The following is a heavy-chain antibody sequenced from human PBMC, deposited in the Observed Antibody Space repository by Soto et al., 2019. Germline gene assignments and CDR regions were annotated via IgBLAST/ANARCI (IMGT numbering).Heavy chain of an antibody. D-gene: IGHD2-15*01. CDR3: AKDYLGYCSGGSCYHFQH. CDR2: ISYDGSNK. J-gene: IGHJ1*01. CDR1: GFTFSSYG. Sequence: QVQLVEFGGGVVQPGRSLRLSCAASGFTFSSYGMHWVRQAPGKGLEWVAVISYDGSNKYYADSVKGRFTISRDNSKNTLYLQMNSLRAEDTAVYYCAKDYLGYCSGGSCYHFQHWGQGTLVTVSS. V-gene: IGHV3-30*18.